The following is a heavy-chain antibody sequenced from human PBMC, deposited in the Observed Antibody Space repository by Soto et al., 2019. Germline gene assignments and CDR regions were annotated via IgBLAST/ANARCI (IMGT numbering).Heavy chain of an antibody. D-gene: IGHD6-13*01. J-gene: IGHJ6*02. CDR2: IYYSGST. CDR3: ARGNSSRGYYYYGMDV. V-gene: IGHV4-59*01. CDR1: GGSISSYY. Sequence: SETLSLTCTVSGGSISSYYWSWIRQPPGKGLEWIGYIYYSGSTNYNPSLKSRVTISVDTSKNQFSLKLSSVTAADTAVYYCARGNSSRGYYYYGMDVWRQGTTVTVYS.